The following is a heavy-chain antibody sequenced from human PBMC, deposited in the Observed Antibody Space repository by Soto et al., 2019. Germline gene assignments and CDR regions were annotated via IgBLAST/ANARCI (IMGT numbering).Heavy chain of an antibody. Sequence: EVQLVESGGGLVQPGGSLRLSCTASGFTVSTAFMSWVRQAPGKGREWVSLIYSGGSTYNADSVRGRFTISRDNAKNTLYLPRIGVRAEDKAVYYWAREMVYGSGTYRFYRGGFDVWGQGTMVTVSS. D-gene: IGHD3-10*01. CDR2: IYSGGST. J-gene: IGHJ3*01. CDR3: AREMVYGSGTYRFYRGGFDV. V-gene: IGHV3-66*01. CDR1: GFTVSTAF.